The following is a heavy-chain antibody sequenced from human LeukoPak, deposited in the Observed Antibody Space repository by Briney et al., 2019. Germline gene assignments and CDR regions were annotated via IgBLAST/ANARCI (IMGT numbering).Heavy chain of an antibody. V-gene: IGHV4-59*12. J-gene: IGHJ4*02. CDR2: IYYGGST. CDR1: GGSISSYY. Sequence: PSETLSLTCTVAGGSISSYYWSWIRQPPGKGLEWIGYIYYGGSTNYNPSLKSRVTISVDTSKNQFSLKLSSVTDADTAVYYCARETKHYDFWSGYSPFDYWGQGTLVTVSS. CDR3: ARETKHYDFWSGYSPFDY. D-gene: IGHD3-3*01.